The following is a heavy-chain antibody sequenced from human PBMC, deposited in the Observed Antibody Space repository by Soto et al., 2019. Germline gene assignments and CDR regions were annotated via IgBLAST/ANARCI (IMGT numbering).Heavy chain of an antibody. D-gene: IGHD1-26*01. CDR2: IRHKADRYTT. J-gene: IGHJ5*02. CDR1: GFTFSAHY. Sequence: EVQLVESGGGLVQPGGSLRLSCAASGFTFSAHYMDWVRQAPGKGLEWVGRIRHKADRYTTEYAASVKGRFSISRDDSKQSLYLQMNRLKTEDTAVYYCARLWDRWVDAWGQGPLVTVSS. CDR3: ARLWDRWVDA. V-gene: IGHV3-72*01.